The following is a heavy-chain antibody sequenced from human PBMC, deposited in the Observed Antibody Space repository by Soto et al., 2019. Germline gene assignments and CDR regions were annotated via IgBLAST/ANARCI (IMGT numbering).Heavy chain of an antibody. Sequence: EVQLVESGGGLVQPGGSLRLSCAASGFTFSRCSMNWVRQAPGKGLEWVSYISSSSTTIYYAASVKGRFTISRDNAKNSLYLQMNSLRDEDTAVYYCASELGMSSDAFDIWGQGTMVTVSS. CDR2: ISSSSTTI. D-gene: IGHD7-27*01. CDR1: GFTFSRCS. J-gene: IGHJ3*02. V-gene: IGHV3-48*02. CDR3: ASELGMSSDAFDI.